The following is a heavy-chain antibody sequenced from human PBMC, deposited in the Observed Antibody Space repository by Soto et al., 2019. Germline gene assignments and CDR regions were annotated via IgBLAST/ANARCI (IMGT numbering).Heavy chain of an antibody. CDR1: GGSISSYY. V-gene: IGHV4-59*01. Sequence: TSETLSLTCTVSGGSISSYYWSWIRQPPGKGLEWIGYIYYSGSTNYNPSLKSRVTISVDTSKNQFSLKLSSVTAADTAVYYCTRHDSNYDFWSGSPPRYGMDVWGQGTTVTVSS. CDR2: IYYSGST. CDR3: TRHDSNYDFWSGSPPRYGMDV. J-gene: IGHJ6*02. D-gene: IGHD3-3*01.